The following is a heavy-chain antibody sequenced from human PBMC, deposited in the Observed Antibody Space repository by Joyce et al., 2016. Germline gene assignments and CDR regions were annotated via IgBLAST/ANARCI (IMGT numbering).Heavy chain of an antibody. J-gene: IGHJ5*02. Sequence: EVQLVESGGGLVQPGGALRLSCAGYGFTFGDSSMTWVRQAPGKGLEWVATVNQDASEKYYLDAVKGRFTVSRDNAKNSLYLQMNNLRAEDTAVYFCARFAGAHHPWGQGTLVTVSS. V-gene: IGHV3-7*01. CDR3: ARFAGAHHP. D-gene: IGHD3-10*01. CDR2: VNQDASEK. CDR1: GFTFGDSS.